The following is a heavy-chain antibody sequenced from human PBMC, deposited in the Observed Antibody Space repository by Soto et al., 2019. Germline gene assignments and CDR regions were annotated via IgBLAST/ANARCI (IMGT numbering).Heavy chain of an antibody. D-gene: IGHD6-13*01. CDR1: GYTFTGYY. CDR2: INPNSGGT. Sequence: ASVKVSCKASGYTFTGYYMHWVRQAPGQGLEWMGWINPNSGGTNYAQKFQGWVTMTRDTSISTAYMELSRLRSDDTAVYYCARALGSSWYGYYYYGMDVWGQGTTVTVSS. CDR3: ARALGSSWYGYYYYGMDV. J-gene: IGHJ6*02. V-gene: IGHV1-2*04.